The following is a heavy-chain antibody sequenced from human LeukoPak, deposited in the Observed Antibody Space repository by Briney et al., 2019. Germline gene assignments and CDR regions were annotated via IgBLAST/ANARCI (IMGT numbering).Heavy chain of an antibody. CDR2: INAGNGNT. CDR3: ARDFIAAAGLYNWFDP. V-gene: IGHV1-3*01. Sequence: ASVKVSCKASGYTFTSYAKHWVRQAPGQRLEWMGWINAGNGNTKYSQKFQGRVTITRDTSASTAYMELSSLRSEDTAVYYCARDFIAAAGLYNWFDPWGQGTLVTVSS. D-gene: IGHD6-13*01. J-gene: IGHJ5*02. CDR1: GYTFTSYA.